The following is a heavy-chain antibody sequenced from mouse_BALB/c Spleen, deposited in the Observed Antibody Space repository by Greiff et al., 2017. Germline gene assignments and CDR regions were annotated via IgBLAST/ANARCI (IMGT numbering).Heavy chain of an antibody. Sequence: VQLQQSGPGLVQPSQSLSITCTVSGFSLTSYGVHWVRQSPGKGLEWLGVIWSGGGTDYNAAFITSMSISKDNSKSQVFFKMNSLQANDTAIYYCARNSYEYDWFAYWGQGTLVTVSA. V-gene: IGHV2-2*02. J-gene: IGHJ3*01. D-gene: IGHD2-4*01. CDR2: IWSGGGT. CDR3: ARNSYEYDWFAY. CDR1: GFSLTSYG.